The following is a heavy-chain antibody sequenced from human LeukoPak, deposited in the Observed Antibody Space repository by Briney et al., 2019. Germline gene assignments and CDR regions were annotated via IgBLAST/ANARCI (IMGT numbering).Heavy chain of an antibody. CDR2: IIPMFGIA. CDR1: GDTFSRYA. V-gene: IGHV1-69*04. CDR3: ARGSVIVGATTFDY. Sequence: SVKVSCEASGDTFSRYAISWVPEAPGQGREWMGRIIPMFGIANYAQKFQGRVTITADKSTSTAYMELSSLRSEDTAVYYCARGSVIVGATTFDYWGQGTLVTVSS. J-gene: IGHJ4*02. D-gene: IGHD1-26*01.